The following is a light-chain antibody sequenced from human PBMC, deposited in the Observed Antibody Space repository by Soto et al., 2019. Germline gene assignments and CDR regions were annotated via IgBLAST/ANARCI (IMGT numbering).Light chain of an antibody. Sequence: QAVVSQEPSLTVSPGGTVTLTWGSSTGTLTSGHFPYWFQQKPGQAPRALIFDTSKKYSWTPARFSGSLLGGKAALTLSGAQPEDEADYYCLLYFDVARVFGGGTKVNVL. J-gene: IGLJ2*01. CDR1: TGTLTSGHF. V-gene: IGLV7-46*01. CDR3: LLYFDVARV. CDR2: DTS.